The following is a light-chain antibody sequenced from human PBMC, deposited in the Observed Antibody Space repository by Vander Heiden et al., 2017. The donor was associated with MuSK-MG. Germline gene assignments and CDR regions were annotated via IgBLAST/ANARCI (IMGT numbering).Light chain of an antibody. CDR2: AAS. J-gene: IGKJ5*01. CDR3: QQSYSTPSIT. CDR1: QSITSY. V-gene: IGKV1-39*01. Sequence: DIQMTQSPPSLSASVGDRVTSTCRASQSITSYLNWYQQKPGKAPKLLIYAASSLQSGGPSRCSGSGAGTDLTLTISSLQPEDFATYYCQQSYSTPSITFGQGTRLEIK.